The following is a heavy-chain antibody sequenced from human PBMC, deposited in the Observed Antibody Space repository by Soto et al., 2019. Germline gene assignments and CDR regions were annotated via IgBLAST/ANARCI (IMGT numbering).Heavy chain of an antibody. V-gene: IGHV1-69*01. J-gene: IGHJ6*02. CDR1: GGTFSRYA. CDR2: IIPIFGTA. Sequence: QVQLVQSGAEVKKPGTSVKVSCKASGGTFSRYAISWVRQAPGHGLEWMGGIIPIFGTANYAQKFQGRVTITADESTSTAYMELSSLRSEDTDVYYCDRGDSGVVGAATSYYYYGMDVWGQGTTVTVSS. D-gene: IGHD2-15*01. CDR3: DRGDSGVVGAATSYYYYGMDV.